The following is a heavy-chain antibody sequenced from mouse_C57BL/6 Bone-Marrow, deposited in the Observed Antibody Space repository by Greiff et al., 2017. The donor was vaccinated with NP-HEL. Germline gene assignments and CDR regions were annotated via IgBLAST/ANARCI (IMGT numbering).Heavy chain of an antibody. CDR3: ARGRFTAGVDDDAMDY. CDR2: IYPGDGDT. Sequence: QVQLQQSGAELVKPGASVKISCKASGYAFSSYWMNWVKQRPGKGLEWIGQIYPGDGDTNYNGKFKGKATLTADKSSSTAYMQLSSLTSEDSAVYFGARGRFTAGVDDDAMDYWGQGTSVTVSS. J-gene: IGHJ4*01. V-gene: IGHV1-80*01. D-gene: IGHD1-1*01. CDR1: GYAFSSYW.